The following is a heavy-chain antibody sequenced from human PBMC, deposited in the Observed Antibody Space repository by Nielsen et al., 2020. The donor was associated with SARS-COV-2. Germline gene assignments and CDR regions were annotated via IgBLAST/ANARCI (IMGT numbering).Heavy chain of an antibody. D-gene: IGHD5-18*01. Sequence: SETLSLTCGVYGGSSRDYYCSWIRQPPGKGLEWIGEINQSETANYNPSLKSRVTISVDTLKNQFSLRLSSVTAADTAVYYCARWRYTYGWGYYFDYWGQGTLVTVSS. CDR1: GGSSRDYY. CDR2: INQSETA. V-gene: IGHV4-34*01. J-gene: IGHJ4*02. CDR3: ARWRYTYGWGYYFDY.